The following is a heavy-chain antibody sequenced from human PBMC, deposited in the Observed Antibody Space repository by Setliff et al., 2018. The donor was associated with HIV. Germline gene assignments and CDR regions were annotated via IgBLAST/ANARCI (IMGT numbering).Heavy chain of an antibody. Sequence: PGGSLRLSCAASGFTFSRYAMIWVRQAPGKGLVWVSTISADGERTYYPDSVKGRFTISRDNSRNTLFLQMNSLRAEDTAVYYCARSVTWSRYCSGGSCPLDAFDIWGQGTMVTVSS. CDR3: ARSVTWSRYCSGGSCPLDAFDI. V-gene: IGHV3-23*01. D-gene: IGHD2-15*01. CDR2: ISADGERT. CDR1: GFTFSRYA. J-gene: IGHJ3*02.